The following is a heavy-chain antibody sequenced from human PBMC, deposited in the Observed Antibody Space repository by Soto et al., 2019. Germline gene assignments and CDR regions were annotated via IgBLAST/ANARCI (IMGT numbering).Heavy chain of an antibody. Sequence: EVQLEESGGALVQPGRSLRLSCAASGFTFDDYAMYWVRQVLGKGLEWVSSISWNSGNIGYADSVKGRFTTSRDNAKNSLYLQMNSLSPEDTALYYCVRSKGGYSYGTPFDYWGQGTLVTVSS. CDR3: VRSKGGYSYGTPFDY. CDR1: GFTFDDYA. J-gene: IGHJ4*02. V-gene: IGHV3-9*01. CDR2: ISWNSGNI. D-gene: IGHD5-18*01.